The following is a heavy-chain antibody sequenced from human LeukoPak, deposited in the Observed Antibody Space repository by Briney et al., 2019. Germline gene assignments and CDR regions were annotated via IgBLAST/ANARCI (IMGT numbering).Heavy chain of an antibody. Sequence: PGGSLRLSCVASGFTFSTSWVTWVRQAPGKGLEWVSGINWNGGSTGYADPVKGRFTISRDTAKNSLYLQMNSLRAEDTALYSCARTMITALDYWGQGTLVTVSS. J-gene: IGHJ4*02. CDR2: INWNGGST. CDR1: GFTFSTSW. V-gene: IGHV3-20*04. CDR3: ARTMITALDY. D-gene: IGHD3-22*01.